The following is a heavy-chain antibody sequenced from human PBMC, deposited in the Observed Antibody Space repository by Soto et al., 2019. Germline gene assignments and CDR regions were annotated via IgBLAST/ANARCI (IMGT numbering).Heavy chain of an antibody. V-gene: IGHV3-48*01. Sequence: EVQLVESGGGMVQPGGSLPGGSLRLSCAASGFTFSTYSMNWVRQAPGKGLERISYISSSSSSIYYADSVKGRFTISRDNAKNSLYLQMNSLRAEDTAVYYCARDVACCSSSRCHARLQHWGQGTLVTVSS. CDR2: ISSSSSSI. CDR1: GFTFSTYS. D-gene: IGHD2-2*01. J-gene: IGHJ1*01. CDR3: ARDVACCSSSRCHARLQH.